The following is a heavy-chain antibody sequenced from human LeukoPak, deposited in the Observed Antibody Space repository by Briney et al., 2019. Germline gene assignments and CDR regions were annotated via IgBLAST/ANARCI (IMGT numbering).Heavy chain of an antibody. CDR1: GGTFSSYA. Sequence: ASVKVSCKASGGTFSSYAISWVRQAPGQGLEWMGGIIPIFGTANYAQKFQGRVTITADESTSTAYTELSSLRSEDTAVYYCARAPSGIAVSYYYYGMDVWGKGTTVTVSS. V-gene: IGHV1-69*13. D-gene: IGHD6-19*01. CDR3: ARAPSGIAVSYYYYGMDV. J-gene: IGHJ6*04. CDR2: IIPIFGTA.